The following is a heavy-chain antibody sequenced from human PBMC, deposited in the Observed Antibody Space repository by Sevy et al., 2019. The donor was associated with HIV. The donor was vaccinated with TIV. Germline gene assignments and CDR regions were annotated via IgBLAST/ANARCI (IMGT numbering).Heavy chain of an antibody. CDR1: GFTFSSYA. D-gene: IGHD3-22*01. V-gene: IGHV3-30-3*01. CDR3: ARDFGSSCYYPIDY. CDR2: ISYDGSNK. Sequence: GGSLRLSCAASGFTFSSYAMHWVRQAPGKGLEWVAVISYDGSNKNYEDSVKGRFTISRDNSKNTLYLQMNSLRAEDTAVYYCARDFGSSCYYPIDYWGQGTLVTVSS. J-gene: IGHJ4*02.